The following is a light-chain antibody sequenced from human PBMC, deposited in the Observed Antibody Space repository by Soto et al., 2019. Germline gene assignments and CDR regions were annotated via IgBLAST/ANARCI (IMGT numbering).Light chain of an antibody. CDR3: SSFTSSSTLEVV. CDR1: SSDVGGYDY. CDR2: EVR. J-gene: IGLJ2*01. V-gene: IGLV2-14*01. Sequence: QSALTQPASVSGSPGQSITLSCTGTSSDVGGYDYVSWYQQHPGKAPKLMIYEVRNRPSGVSNRFSGSKSGNTASLTISGLQAEDEADYYCSSFTSSSTLEVVVGGGTKLAVL.